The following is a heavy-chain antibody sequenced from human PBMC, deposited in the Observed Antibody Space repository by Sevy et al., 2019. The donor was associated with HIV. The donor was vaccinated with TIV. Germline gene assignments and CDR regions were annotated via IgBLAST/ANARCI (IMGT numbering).Heavy chain of an antibody. J-gene: IGHJ4*02. CDR3: VQDAGVAGSGYYFDS. Sequence: GGSLRLSCEASGFTFDDYVMHWVRQGPRKALERISLISWSGANTYYADSVKGRFTISRDNTKNSLYLQIHSLTGDDTAIYYCVQDAGVAGSGYYFDSWGQGTMVTVSS. CDR1: GFTFDDYV. D-gene: IGHD6-19*01. CDR2: ISWSGANT. V-gene: IGHV3-43D*04.